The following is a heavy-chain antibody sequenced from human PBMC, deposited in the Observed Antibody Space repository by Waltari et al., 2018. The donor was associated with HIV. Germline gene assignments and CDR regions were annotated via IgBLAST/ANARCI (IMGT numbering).Heavy chain of an antibody. CDR2: IKQDGSQK. CDR1: GFTFSDYW. V-gene: IGHV3-7*01. J-gene: IGHJ6*02. D-gene: IGHD2-2*01. CDR3: ARARAVPAPTRGHMYYFNMDV. Sequence: EVQLVESGGGLVQPGGSLRLSCAVSGFTFSDYWMSWVRQTAGKGLEWVANIKQDGSQKYYVDSVKGRFTISRDNAKKSLDLQMNSLRPEDTAVYYCARARAVPAPTRGHMYYFNMDVWGQGTTVIVSS.